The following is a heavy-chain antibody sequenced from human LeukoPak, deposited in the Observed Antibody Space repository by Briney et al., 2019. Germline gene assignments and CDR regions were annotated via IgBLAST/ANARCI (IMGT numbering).Heavy chain of an antibody. Sequence: PSETLSLTCTVSGGSISSYYWSWIRQPPGKGLEWIGYIYYSGSTNYNPSLKSGVTILVDTSKNQFSLMLSSVTAADTAVYYCARQRYSYGPVRSFDYWGQGTLVTVSS. CDR1: GGSISSYY. J-gene: IGHJ4*02. D-gene: IGHD5-18*01. CDR3: ARQRYSYGPVRSFDY. V-gene: IGHV4-59*08. CDR2: IYYSGST.